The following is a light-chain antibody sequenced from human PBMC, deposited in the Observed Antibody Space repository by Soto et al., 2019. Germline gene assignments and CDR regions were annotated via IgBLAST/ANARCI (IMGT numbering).Light chain of an antibody. CDR1: TGHSNYA. Sequence: QPVLTQSPSASASLGASVTLTCTLSTGHSNYAIAWHQQQPETGPRYLMKVNSGGSHIKGDGIPDRFSGSSSGAESYLFISSLQSEDEADYYWQTWGTGSASVVFGGGTQRTVL. J-gene: IGLJ7*01. CDR3: QTWGTGSASVV. CDR2: VNSGGSH. V-gene: IGLV4-69*01.